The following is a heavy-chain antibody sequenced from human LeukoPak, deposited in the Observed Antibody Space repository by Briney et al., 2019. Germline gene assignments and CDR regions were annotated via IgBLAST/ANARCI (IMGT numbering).Heavy chain of an antibody. Sequence: SGTLSLTCAVSGDSISNSHWWSWVRQPPRRGLEWIGEIYHGGSTNFNPSLKSRVTISVDRSNNQFSLRLTSVTAADTAVYYCARGEEHGSGTVHFDYWGQGTLVTVSS. D-gene: IGHD3-10*01. V-gene: IGHV4-4*02. J-gene: IGHJ4*02. CDR1: GDSISNSHW. CDR2: IYHGGST. CDR3: ARGEEHGSGTVHFDY.